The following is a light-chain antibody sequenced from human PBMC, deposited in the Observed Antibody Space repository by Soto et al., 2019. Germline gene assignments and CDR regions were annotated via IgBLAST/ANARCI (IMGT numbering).Light chain of an antibody. CDR3: QQYGSSPPYT. Sequence: EVVLTQCPGTLSLSPGERATLPCRASQSVSNNYFAWYQQKPGQAPRLLIFGSSDRATGIPDRFSGSGSGTDFTLTISRLEPEDFAVYYCQQYGSSPPYTFGQGTKLEIK. V-gene: IGKV3-20*01. CDR2: GSS. J-gene: IGKJ2*01. CDR1: QSVSNNY.